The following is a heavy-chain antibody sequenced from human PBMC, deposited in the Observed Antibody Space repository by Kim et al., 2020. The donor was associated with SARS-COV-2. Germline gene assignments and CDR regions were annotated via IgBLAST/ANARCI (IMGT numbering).Heavy chain of an antibody. J-gene: IGHJ2*01. Sequence: SETLSLTCTVSGGSISSSSYYWGWIRQPPGKGLEWIGSIYYSGSTYYNPSLKSRVTISVDTSKNQFSLKLSSVTAADTAVYYCASTAPDYGDYIGYWYFDLWGRGTLVTVSS. CDR3: ASTAPDYGDYIGYWYFDL. V-gene: IGHV4-39*01. D-gene: IGHD4-17*01. CDR2: IYYSGST. CDR1: GGSISSSSYY.